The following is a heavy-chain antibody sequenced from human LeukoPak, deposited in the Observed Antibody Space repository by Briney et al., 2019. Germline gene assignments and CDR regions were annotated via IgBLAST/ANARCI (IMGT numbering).Heavy chain of an antibody. Sequence: SETLSLTCTVSGGSFSGYYWSWIRQPPGKGLEWIGEINHSGSTNYNPSLKSRVTISVDTSKNQFSLKLSSVTAADTAVYYCARSVGWTHYYYYYGMDVWGQGTTVTVSS. CDR1: GGSFSGYY. D-gene: IGHD6-19*01. V-gene: IGHV4-34*01. J-gene: IGHJ6*02. CDR3: ARSVGWTHYYYYYGMDV. CDR2: INHSGST.